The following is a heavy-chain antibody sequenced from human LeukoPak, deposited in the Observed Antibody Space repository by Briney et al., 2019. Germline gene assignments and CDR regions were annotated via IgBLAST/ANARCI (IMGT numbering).Heavy chain of an antibody. J-gene: IGHJ3*01. CDR1: GGSFSGYY. CDR2: ITHSGYT. Sequence: PSETLSLTCAVYGGSFSGYYWSWIRQPPGKGLGWIGEITHSGYTNYNTSPKSQVNISIDTSKNEFSLRLSSVSAADTAMYYCARITWDGGDDAFDVWGQGTMVTVSS. CDR3: ARITWDGGDDAFDV. D-gene: IGHD2-21*01. V-gene: IGHV4-34*01.